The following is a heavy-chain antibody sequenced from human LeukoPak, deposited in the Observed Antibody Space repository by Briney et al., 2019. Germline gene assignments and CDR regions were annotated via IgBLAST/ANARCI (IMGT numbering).Heavy chain of an antibody. V-gene: IGHV1-69*04. CDR2: IIPIPGIA. J-gene: IGHJ4*02. Sequence: ASVKVSCKASGGTFSSYAISWVRQAPGQGLEWMGRIIPIPGIANYAQKFQGRVTITADKSTSTAYMELSSLRSEDTAVYYCAGDMDGSYSGYWGQGTLVTVSS. D-gene: IGHD1-26*01. CDR1: GGTFSSYA. CDR3: AGDMDGSYSGY.